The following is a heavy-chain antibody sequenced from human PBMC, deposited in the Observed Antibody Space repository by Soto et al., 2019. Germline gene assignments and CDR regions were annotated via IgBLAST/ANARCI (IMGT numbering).Heavy chain of an antibody. CDR1: SDSISRSHW. Sequence: SSETLSLTCAVSSDSISRSHWLTWVRQSPGKGLEWLGDIYYSGSVYYNPSLRSRISISMDTSKNQFSLKLSSVTAADTAVYYCASSYSSIAAPLGRYYYYMDVWGKGTTVTVSS. J-gene: IGHJ6*03. V-gene: IGHV4-4*02. D-gene: IGHD6-6*01. CDR2: IYYSGSV. CDR3: ASSYSSIAAPLGRYYYYMDV.